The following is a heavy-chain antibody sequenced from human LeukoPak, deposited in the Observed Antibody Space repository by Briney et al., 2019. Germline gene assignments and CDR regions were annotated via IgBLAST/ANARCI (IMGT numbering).Heavy chain of an antibody. V-gene: IGHV3-21*01. CDR3: ARDGSTMIVAFDY. Sequence: GGSLRLSCAASGFTFSSYAMSWVRQAPGKGLEWVSSISSSSSYIYYADSVKGRFTISRDNAKNSLYLQMNSLRAEDTAVYYCARDGSTMIVAFDYWGQGTLVTVSS. J-gene: IGHJ4*02. CDR1: GFTFSSYA. CDR2: ISSSSSYI. D-gene: IGHD3-22*01.